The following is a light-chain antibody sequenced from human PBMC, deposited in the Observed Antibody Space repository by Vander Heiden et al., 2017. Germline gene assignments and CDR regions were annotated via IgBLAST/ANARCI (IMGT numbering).Light chain of an antibody. J-gene: IGLJ1*01. V-gene: IGLV10-54*04. Sequence: VSEGLRQTVTLTCTANSKNVGNDGTSWLQQHQGHPPKLLSYRNNNRPSGISERFSASRSGNTASLTITGLQPEDEADYYCSAWDDSLRAYVFGPGTKVTVL. CDR1: SKNVGNDG. CDR2: RNN. CDR3: SAWDDSLRAYV.